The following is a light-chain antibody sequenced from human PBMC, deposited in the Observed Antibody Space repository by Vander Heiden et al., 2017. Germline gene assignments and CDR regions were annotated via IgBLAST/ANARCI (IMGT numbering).Light chain of an antibody. CDR3: AAWDDSLRSPV. CDR1: HSNVGSNT. J-gene: IGLJ2*01. V-gene: IGLV1-44*01. Sequence: QSVMTQPPSASGAPGQRVTISSSGSHSNVGSNTVEWYQQVPGAAPKLLIYSNHQRPSGVPDRFSGSKSGTSASLAISGLQSEDEATYFCAAWDDSLRSPVFGGGTKLTVL. CDR2: SNH.